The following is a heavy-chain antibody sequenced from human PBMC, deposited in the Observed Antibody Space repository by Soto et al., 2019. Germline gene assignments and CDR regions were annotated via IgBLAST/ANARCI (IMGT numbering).Heavy chain of an antibody. CDR3: ARERSVGYCLTSTCPKTSSYYAMDF. Sequence: QVQLVQSGAEVKKLGSSLKVSCKASGGTFTNYAFSWVRQAPGQGPEWMGGIIPIFGTPDYAQKFQGRVIITADESSTTVSMELNSLRSDDAAVYYCARERSVGYCLTSTCPKTSSYYAMDFWGQGTTVTVSS. D-gene: IGHD2-15*01. V-gene: IGHV1-69*12. J-gene: IGHJ6*02. CDR1: GGTFTNYA. CDR2: IIPIFGTP.